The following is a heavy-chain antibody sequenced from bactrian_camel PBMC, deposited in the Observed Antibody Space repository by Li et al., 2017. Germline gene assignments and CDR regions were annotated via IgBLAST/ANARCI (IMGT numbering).Heavy chain of an antibody. CDR1: SVSTNY. D-gene: IGHD2*01. CDR2: IRSDDERT. V-gene: IGHV3S54*01. J-gene: IGHJ7*01. Sequence: HVQLVESGGGSVQAGGSLRLSCISLYSVSTNYMGWFRQGPGKEREGVAAIRSDDERTLYADSVKGRFTTSRDDAKNTLYLQLNSLKTDDTAMYYCAKSFRAVATYYAMDYWGKGTQVTVS.